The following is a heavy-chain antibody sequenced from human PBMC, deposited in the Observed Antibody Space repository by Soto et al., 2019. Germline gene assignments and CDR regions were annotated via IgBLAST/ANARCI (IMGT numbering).Heavy chain of an antibody. Sequence: SLRLSCAASGFTFSILAMGWVRQAPGKGLEWVSVIDYTGGTTYYTDSVKGRFIISRDNSKKILYLQMNSLRTEDTAIYYCAKDATRTSGWYYFDYWGRGALVTVSS. V-gene: IGHV3-23*01. J-gene: IGHJ4*02. CDR1: GFTFSILA. D-gene: IGHD6-19*01. CDR3: AKDATRTSGWYYFDY. CDR2: IDYTGGTT.